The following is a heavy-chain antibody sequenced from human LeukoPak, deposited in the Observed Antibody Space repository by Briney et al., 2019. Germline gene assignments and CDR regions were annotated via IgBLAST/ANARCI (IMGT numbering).Heavy chain of an antibody. V-gene: IGHV3-53*01. D-gene: IGHD3-22*01. CDR2: IYSGGNT. CDR1: GFAVSSSY. Sequence: GESLRLSCAASGFAVSSSYMTWVRQAPGKGLEWVSVIYSGGNTYYADSVKGRFTISRDNAKNSLFLQMNSLRPEDTAVYYCARSTYYSDVSPYPFHYWGQGTLAIVSS. J-gene: IGHJ1*01. CDR3: ARSTYYSDVSPYPFHY.